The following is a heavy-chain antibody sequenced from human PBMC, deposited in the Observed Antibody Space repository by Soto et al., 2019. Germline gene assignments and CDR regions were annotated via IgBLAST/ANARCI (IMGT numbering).Heavy chain of an antibody. D-gene: IGHD3-22*01. V-gene: IGHV1-58*02. CDR3: GADEVDHFDTSGYYYLAY. CDR2: IVVGSGDA. J-gene: IGHJ4*02. Sequence: SVKVSCKASGFTFSTSAIQWVRQARGQHLEWMGWIVVGSGDANYAQKFQERVTITRDMSTSTVYMELSSLTSEDTAVYYCGADEVDHFDTSGYYYLAYWGPGTPVTVSS. CDR1: GFTFSTSA.